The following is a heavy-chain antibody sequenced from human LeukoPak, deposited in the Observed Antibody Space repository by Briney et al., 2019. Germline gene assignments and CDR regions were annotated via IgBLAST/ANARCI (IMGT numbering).Heavy chain of an antibody. CDR2: IYYSGST. CDR1: GGSFSSGDYY. V-gene: IGHV4-30-4*08. CDR3: ARAGVFWGGSRFDY. Sequence: PSQTLSLTCTVSGGSFSSGDYYWSRIRQPPGKGLEWIGYIYYSGSTYYNPSLNSRLTISVNTSKNQFSLKLSSVTAADTAVYYGARAGVFWGGSRFDYWGQGALVTVSS. D-gene: IGHD3-3*01. J-gene: IGHJ4*02.